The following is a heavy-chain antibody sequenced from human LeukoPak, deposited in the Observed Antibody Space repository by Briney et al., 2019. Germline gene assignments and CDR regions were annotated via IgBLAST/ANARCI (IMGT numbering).Heavy chain of an antibody. CDR3: ASDLRSNFDY. D-gene: IGHD4-17*01. V-gene: IGHV4-59*04. Sequence: SETLSLTCTVSGGSISSYYWSWIRQPPGKGLEWIGYIYYSGSTYYNPSLKSRVTISVDTSKNQFSLKLSSVTAADTAVYYCASDLRSNFDYWGQGTLVTVSS. CDR1: GGSISSYY. J-gene: IGHJ4*02. CDR2: IYYSGST.